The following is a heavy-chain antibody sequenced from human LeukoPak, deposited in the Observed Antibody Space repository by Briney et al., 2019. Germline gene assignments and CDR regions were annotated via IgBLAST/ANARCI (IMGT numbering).Heavy chain of an antibody. CDR1: GFTFSGSV. CDR2: IRSKADNDAT. J-gene: IGHJ4*02. CDR3: TIGVY. V-gene: IGHV3-73*01. Sequence: GGSLRLSCVASGFTFSGSVLLWVRQASGRGLEWVGRIRSKADNDATAYAASVKGRFTISRDDSRNTAYLQINSLKTEDAAMYYCTIGVYWGQGTLVTVSS.